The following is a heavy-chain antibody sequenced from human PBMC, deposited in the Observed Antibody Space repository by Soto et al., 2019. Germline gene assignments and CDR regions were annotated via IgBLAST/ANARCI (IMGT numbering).Heavy chain of an antibody. Sequence: ASVKVSCKASGYTFTSYGISWVRQAPGQGLEWMGWISAYNGNTNYAQKLQGRVTMTTDTSTSTAYMELRSLRSDDTAVYYCARGSGYDFWSGYYKGRRENYYYYGMDVWGQGTTVTVSS. CDR3: ARGSGYDFWSGYYKGRRENYYYYGMDV. D-gene: IGHD3-3*01. CDR1: GYTFTSYG. V-gene: IGHV1-18*01. J-gene: IGHJ6*02. CDR2: ISAYNGNT.